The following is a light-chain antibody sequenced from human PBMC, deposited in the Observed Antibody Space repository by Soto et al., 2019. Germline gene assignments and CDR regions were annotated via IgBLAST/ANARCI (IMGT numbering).Light chain of an antibody. V-gene: IGKV3-20*01. CDR2: GAY. Sequence: EIVLTQSPGTLSLSPGERATISCRASQSVSSSYLGWYQQKPGQAPRLLIYGAYNRATGIPDRFRGSGSGTDFTLTISRLEPEDFAVYYCQHYGSSPTTFGQGTKVEVK. CDR1: QSVSSSY. CDR3: QHYGSSPTT. J-gene: IGKJ1*01.